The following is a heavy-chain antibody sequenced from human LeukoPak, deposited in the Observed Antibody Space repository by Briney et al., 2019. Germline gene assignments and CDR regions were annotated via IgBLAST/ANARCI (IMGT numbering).Heavy chain of an antibody. CDR3: ARDRGGYSGYERFDY. J-gene: IGHJ4*02. Sequence: GASVKVSCKASGYTFTGYYMHWVRQAPGQGLEWMGWISAYNGNTNYAQKLQGRVTMTTDTSTSTAYMELRSLRSDDTAVYYCARDRGGYSGYERFDYWGQGTLVTVSS. D-gene: IGHD5-12*01. V-gene: IGHV1-18*04. CDR2: ISAYNGNT. CDR1: GYTFTGYY.